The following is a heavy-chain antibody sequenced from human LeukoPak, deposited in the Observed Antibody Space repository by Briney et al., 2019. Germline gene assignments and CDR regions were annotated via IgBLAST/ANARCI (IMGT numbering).Heavy chain of an antibody. Sequence: GGSLRLSCAASGFTFDDYGMSWVRQAPGKGLEWVSGINWNGGSTSYADSVKGRFTVSRDNAKNSLYLQMNSLRAEDTAVYYCARVGKSGSYPFDYWGQGSLVTVSS. CDR1: GFTFDDYG. D-gene: IGHD1-26*01. CDR2: INWNGGST. CDR3: ARVGKSGSYPFDY. V-gene: IGHV3-20*04. J-gene: IGHJ4*02.